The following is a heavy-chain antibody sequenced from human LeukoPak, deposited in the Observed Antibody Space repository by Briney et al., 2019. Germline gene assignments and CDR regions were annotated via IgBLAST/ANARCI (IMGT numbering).Heavy chain of an antibody. Sequence: GGSLRPSCAASGFSFSDYGMNWVRRAPGKGLEWLSHINSNGAVISYADSVKGRFTISRDTAKSSLYLQMNSLKIEDTAIYFCARDPDGDYDFDYWGQGTLVTVSS. CDR1: GFSFSDYG. CDR2: INSNGAVI. D-gene: IGHD4-17*01. J-gene: IGHJ4*02. V-gene: IGHV3-48*01. CDR3: ARDPDGDYDFDY.